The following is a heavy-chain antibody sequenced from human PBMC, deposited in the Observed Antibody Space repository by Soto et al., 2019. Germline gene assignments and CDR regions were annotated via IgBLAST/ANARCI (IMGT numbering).Heavy chain of an antibody. D-gene: IGHD3-22*01. CDR1: GGSISNYY. CDR2: ISYRGNT. J-gene: IGHJ5*02. CDR3: AKGSRGFSAPFDP. Sequence: SLTCTVSGGSISNYYWSWIRQPPGKGLEYIGFISYRGNTNYNPSLQRRVTMSVDTSKNQFSLKLSSVTAADTAVYYCAKGSRGFSAPFDPGGQGTLVTVSS. V-gene: IGHV4-59*12.